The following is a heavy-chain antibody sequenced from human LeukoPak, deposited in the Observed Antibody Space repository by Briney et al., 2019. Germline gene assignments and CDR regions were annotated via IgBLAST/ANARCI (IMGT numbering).Heavy chain of an antibody. D-gene: IGHD3-3*01. J-gene: IGHJ4*02. Sequence: GGSLRLSCAASGFTFSSYWMHWVRQAPGKGLVWVSRINTDGSSTSYADSVKGRFTISRDNAKNTLYLQMNSLRAEDTAVYYCARVRSGYYLFDYWGQGTLVTVSS. V-gene: IGHV3-74*01. CDR2: INTDGSST. CDR3: ARVRSGYYLFDY. CDR1: GFTFSSYW.